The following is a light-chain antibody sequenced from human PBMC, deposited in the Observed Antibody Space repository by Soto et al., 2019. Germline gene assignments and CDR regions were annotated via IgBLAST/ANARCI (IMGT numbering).Light chain of an antibody. Sequence: ELVMTQAPATLSVAPGERATLSCRASQSISTFLAWYQQKPGQAPRLLIYGASTRATGIPARFSGSGSGTEFTLTISSLQSEDFAVYCCQQYNNWPRTFGQGTKVDIK. CDR1: QSISTF. CDR3: QQYNNWPRT. CDR2: GAS. V-gene: IGKV3-15*01. J-gene: IGKJ1*01.